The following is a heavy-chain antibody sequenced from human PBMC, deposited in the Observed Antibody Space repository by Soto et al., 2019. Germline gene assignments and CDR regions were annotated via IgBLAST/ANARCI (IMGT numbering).Heavy chain of an antibody. CDR3: ANSYYGDYDHRLLFAN. J-gene: IGHJ4*02. CDR2: ISGSGSST. Sequence: GGSLRLSCAASGFPFSGYAINWVRQAPGKGLEWVSIISGSGSSTNYADSVKGRFTISRDNARDTVYLQMNSLRAEDTAVYYCANSYYGDYDHRLLFANRGQGTLVPVSS. CDR1: GFPFSGYA. V-gene: IGHV3-23*01. D-gene: IGHD4-17*01.